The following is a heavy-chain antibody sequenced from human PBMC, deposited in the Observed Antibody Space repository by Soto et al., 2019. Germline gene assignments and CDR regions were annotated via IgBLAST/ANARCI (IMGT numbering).Heavy chain of an antibody. CDR3: ARSRSGYCSGGSCPNPFDP. CDR1: GYTFTSYY. Sequence: GASVKVSCKASGYTFTSYYMHWVRQAPGQGLEWMGIINPSGGSTSYAQKFQGRVTMTRDTSTSTVYMELSSLRSEDTAVYYCARSRSGYCSGGSCPNPFDPWGQGTLVTVSS. V-gene: IGHV1-46*01. J-gene: IGHJ5*02. CDR2: INPSGGST. D-gene: IGHD2-15*01.